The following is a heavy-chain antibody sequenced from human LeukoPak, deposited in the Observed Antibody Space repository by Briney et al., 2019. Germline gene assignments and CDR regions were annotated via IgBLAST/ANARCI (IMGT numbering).Heavy chain of an antibody. CDR1: GFTFSSYD. CDR3: AKVGVMRSSGWFGGDYFDF. V-gene: IGHV3-23*01. CDR2: ITGSGGST. D-gene: IGHD6-19*01. Sequence: GGSPRLSCAASGFTFSSYDMSWVRQAPGKGLEWVSVITGSGGSTYYADSVKGRFIISRDNSKNTLFLQMSSLRAEDTAVYYCAKVGVMRSSGWFGGDYFDFWGQGTLVTVSS. J-gene: IGHJ4*02.